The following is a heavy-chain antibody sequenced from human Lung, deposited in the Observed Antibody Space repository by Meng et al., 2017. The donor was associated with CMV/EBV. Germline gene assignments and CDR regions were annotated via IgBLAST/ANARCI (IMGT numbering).Heavy chain of an antibody. V-gene: IGHV3-66*02. J-gene: IGHJ2*01. CDR3: ATFKQQPVGGTYWYSDL. Sequence: SCAASGLTVSGNDMTWVRQAPGKGLEWVSLIHRDGNTYYGDSVKGRFTSSRDNSMNTLYLQMNSLKTEDTAVYYCATFKQQPVGGTYWYSDLWGRGTXVTVSS. CDR1: GLTVSGND. D-gene: IGHD6-13*01. CDR2: IHRDGNT.